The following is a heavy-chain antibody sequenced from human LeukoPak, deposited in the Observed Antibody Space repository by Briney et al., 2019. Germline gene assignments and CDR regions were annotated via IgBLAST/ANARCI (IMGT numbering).Heavy chain of an antibody. D-gene: IGHD1-26*01. J-gene: IGHJ5*02. CDR1: GFTFSSYA. CDR2: ISGSGGST. CDR3: AKRGSESYYNWFDP. Sequence: GGPLRLSCAASGFTFSSYAMSWVRQAPGKGLEWVSAISGSGGSTYYADSVKGRFTISRDNSKNTLYLQMNSLRAEDTAVYYCAKRGSESYYNWFDPWGQGTLVTVSS. V-gene: IGHV3-23*01.